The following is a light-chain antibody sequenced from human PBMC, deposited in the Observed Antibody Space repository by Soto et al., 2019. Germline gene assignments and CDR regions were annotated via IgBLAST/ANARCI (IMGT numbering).Light chain of an antibody. CDR2: SVS. V-gene: IGKV3-20*01. CDR1: QSISGSY. J-gene: IGKJ1*01. CDR3: QQYGPSPST. Sequence: ELVLTQSPGTLSLSPGERATLSCRASQSISGSYLAWYQQRPGQAPRLLIYSVSNKATGIPDRFSGSGSGTDFTLSISRLEPEDFAVYFCQQYGPSPSTFGQGTKLEI.